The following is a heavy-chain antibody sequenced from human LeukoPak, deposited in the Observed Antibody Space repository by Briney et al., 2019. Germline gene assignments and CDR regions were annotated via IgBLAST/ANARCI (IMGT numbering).Heavy chain of an antibody. D-gene: IGHD6-19*01. CDR3: INWFDP. CDR2: IRSTGSST. V-gene: IGHV3-11*01. J-gene: IGHJ5*02. Sequence: PGGSLRLSCTAAGFTFRDYYVAWIRQAPGKGLEWVSYIRSTGSSTAYADSVKGRFTISRDNAKNTLYLQMNSLRAEDGSGCYVINWFDPWGQGTLVTVSS. CDR1: GFTFRDYY.